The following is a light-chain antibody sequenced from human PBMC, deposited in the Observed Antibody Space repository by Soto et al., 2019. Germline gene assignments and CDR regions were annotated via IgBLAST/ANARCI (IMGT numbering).Light chain of an antibody. CDR2: EVT. CDR1: SSDIGGYNS. J-gene: IGLJ2*01. V-gene: IGLV2-14*03. Sequence: QSALSQPASVSGSPGRSITISCTGTSSDIGGYNSVSWYQQHPGKVPKLIIYEVTNRPSRVSDRFSGSKSGNTASLTISGLQAEDEADYYCSSFAGTRNLIIFGGGTKLTVL. CDR3: SSFAGTRNLII.